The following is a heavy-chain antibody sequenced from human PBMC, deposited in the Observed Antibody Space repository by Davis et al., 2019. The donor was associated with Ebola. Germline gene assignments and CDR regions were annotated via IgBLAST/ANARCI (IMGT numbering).Heavy chain of an antibody. J-gene: IGHJ4*02. Sequence: GGSLRLSCAASGFTFSSYAMHWVRQAPGKGLEWVGFIRSKAYGGTTEYAASVKGRFTISRDDSGNIAYLQMNSLKIEDTAVYYCARESGGGIDYWGQGTLVTVSS. CDR3: ARESGGGIDY. V-gene: IGHV3-49*04. D-gene: IGHD1-26*01. CDR1: GFTFSSYA. CDR2: IRSKAYGGTT.